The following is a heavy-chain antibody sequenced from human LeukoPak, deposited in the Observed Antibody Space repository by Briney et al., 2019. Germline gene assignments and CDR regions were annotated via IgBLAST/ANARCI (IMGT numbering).Heavy chain of an antibody. CDR2: IYYSGST. Sequence: SETLSLTGTVSGGSISSYYWSWIRQPPGKGLEWIGYIYYSGSTNYNPSLKNRVTISVDTSKNQFSLKLSSVTAADTAVYYCARGRRDGYNVDYWGQGTLVTVSS. V-gene: IGHV4-59*08. D-gene: IGHD5-24*01. CDR3: ARGRRDGYNVDY. CDR1: GGSISSYY. J-gene: IGHJ4*02.